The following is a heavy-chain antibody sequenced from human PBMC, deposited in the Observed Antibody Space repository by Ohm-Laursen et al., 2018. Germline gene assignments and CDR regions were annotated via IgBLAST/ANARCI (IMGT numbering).Heavy chain of an antibody. CDR2: IGGSGDIT. V-gene: IGHV3-23*01. Sequence: SLRLSCAASGFTFSNYVMSWVRRAPGKGLEWVSGIGGSGDITYSADSVRGRFIISRDNSKNTLYLQMNSLRADDTAVYYCAKDFHSGSGSYTDFDYWGQGTLVAVSS. D-gene: IGHD3-10*01. J-gene: IGHJ4*02. CDR3: AKDFHSGSGSYTDFDY. CDR1: GFTFSNYV.